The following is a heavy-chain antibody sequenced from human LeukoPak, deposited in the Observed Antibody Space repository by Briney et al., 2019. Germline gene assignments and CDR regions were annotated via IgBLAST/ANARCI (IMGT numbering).Heavy chain of an antibody. CDR2: INTSGST. CDR3: ARERKDHTPYSSSWYGGGNDAFDI. Sequence: SETLSLTCTVSGGSISSYYWSWIRQPAGKGLEWIGRINTSGSTNYNPSLKSRVTMSVDTSKNQFSLKLSSATAADTAVYYCARERKDHTPYSSSWYGGGNDAFDIWGQGTMVTVSS. D-gene: IGHD6-13*01. CDR1: GGSISSYY. J-gene: IGHJ3*02. V-gene: IGHV4-4*07.